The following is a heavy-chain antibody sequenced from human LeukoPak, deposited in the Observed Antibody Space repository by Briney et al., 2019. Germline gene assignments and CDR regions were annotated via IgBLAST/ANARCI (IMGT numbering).Heavy chain of an antibody. Sequence: SETLSLTCTVSGGSISNYYWSWIRQPPGKGLEWIGYIYYSGTANYNPSLKSRVTISVDTSKNQFSLKLNSVTAADTAVYYCARGVYIAAAQYGYWGQGTLVTVSS. CDR2: IYYSGTA. CDR3: ARGVYIAAAQYGY. CDR1: GGSISNYY. D-gene: IGHD6-13*01. J-gene: IGHJ4*02. V-gene: IGHV4-59*01.